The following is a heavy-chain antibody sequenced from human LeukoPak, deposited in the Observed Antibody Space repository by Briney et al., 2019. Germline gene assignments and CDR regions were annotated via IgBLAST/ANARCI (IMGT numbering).Heavy chain of an antibody. D-gene: IGHD6-19*01. V-gene: IGHV3-30*03. Sequence: PGGSLRLSCAASGFTLSSYGMHWVRQAPGKGLEWVAVISYDGSNKYYADSVKGRFTISRDNSKNTLYLQMNSLRAEDTAVYYCARGSSGWYGHYFDYWGQGTLVTVSS. J-gene: IGHJ4*02. CDR1: GFTLSSYG. CDR2: ISYDGSNK. CDR3: ARGSSGWYGHYFDY.